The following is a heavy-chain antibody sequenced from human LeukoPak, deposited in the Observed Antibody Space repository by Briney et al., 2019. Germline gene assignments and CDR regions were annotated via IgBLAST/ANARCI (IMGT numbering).Heavy chain of an antibody. CDR1: GFTFSNYR. V-gene: IGHV3-33*08. CDR2: IWYDGSNK. Sequence: GGSLRLSRAASGFTFSNYRMSWVRQAPGKGLEWVAVIWYDGSNKYYADSVKGRFTISRDNSKNTLYLQMNSLRAEDTAVYYCARGLGLRFLEWLSHFDYWGQGTLVTVSS. J-gene: IGHJ4*02. CDR3: ARGLGLRFLEWLSHFDY. D-gene: IGHD3-3*01.